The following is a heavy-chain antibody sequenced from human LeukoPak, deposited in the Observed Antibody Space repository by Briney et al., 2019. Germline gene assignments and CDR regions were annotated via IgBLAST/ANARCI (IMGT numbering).Heavy chain of an antibody. CDR3: ARGRGYSYGEMATYFDY. Sequence: SQTLSLTCTVSGGSISSGGYYWSWIRQHPGKGLEWIGYIYYSGSTYYNPSLKSRVTTSVDTSKNQFSLKLSSVTAADTAVYYCARGRGYSYGEMATYFDYWGQGTLVTVSS. CDR2: IYYSGST. D-gene: IGHD5-18*01. V-gene: IGHV4-31*03. J-gene: IGHJ4*02. CDR1: GGSISSGGYY.